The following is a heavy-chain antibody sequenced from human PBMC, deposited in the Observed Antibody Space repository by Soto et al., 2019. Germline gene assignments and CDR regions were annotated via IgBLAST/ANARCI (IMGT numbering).Heavy chain of an antibody. Sequence: QVQLVQSGAEVKKPGASVKVSCKASGYTFTSYGISWVRQAPGQGLEWMGWISAYNGNTNYAQKLQGRVTMTTDTSTSTAYRELRSLRSDDTAVYYCARGDVVVPAAPYGMDVWGQGTTVTVSS. CDR3: ARGDVVVPAAPYGMDV. D-gene: IGHD2-2*01. V-gene: IGHV1-18*01. J-gene: IGHJ6*02. CDR1: GYTFTSYG. CDR2: ISAYNGNT.